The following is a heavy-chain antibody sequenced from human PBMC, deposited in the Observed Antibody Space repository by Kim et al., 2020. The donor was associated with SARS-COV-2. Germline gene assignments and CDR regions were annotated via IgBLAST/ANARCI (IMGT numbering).Heavy chain of an antibody. CDR1: GFTFSSYA. CDR2: ISGSGGST. Sequence: GGSLRLSCAASGFTFSSYAMSWVRQAPGKGLEWVSAISGSGGSTYYADSVKGRFTISRDNSKNTLYLQMNNLRAEDTAVYYCASPKDIAVAGIPDYWGQGTLVTVSS. V-gene: IGHV3-23*01. CDR3: ASPKDIAVAGIPDY. D-gene: IGHD6-19*01. J-gene: IGHJ4*02.